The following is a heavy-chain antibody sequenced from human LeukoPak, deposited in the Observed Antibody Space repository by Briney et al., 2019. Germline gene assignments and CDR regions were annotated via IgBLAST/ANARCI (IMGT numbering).Heavy chain of an antibody. CDR2: IGNPSRT. Sequence: PGGSLRLSCVASGFTFGSYVMHWVRQPTGKGLEWVAGIGNPSRTHYVDSVKGRFTISREDATNSFFLQMSSLTVGDTAMYYCVREGYSSGRAPAFDVWGQGTPVTVSS. CDR1: GFTFGSYV. D-gene: IGHD6-19*01. V-gene: IGHV3-13*01. J-gene: IGHJ3*01. CDR3: VREGYSSGRAPAFDV.